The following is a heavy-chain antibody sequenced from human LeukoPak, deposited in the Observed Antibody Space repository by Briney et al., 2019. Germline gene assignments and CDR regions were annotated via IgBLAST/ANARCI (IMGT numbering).Heavy chain of an antibody. CDR3: ARGYHGRVDY. CDR1: EDSVSSNSAT. Sequence: SQTLSLTCAISEDSVSSNSATWNWIRQSPSRGLEWLGRTYYRSKWYNDYAVSVKSRISIDPDTSKNQFSLQLNSVTPEETAVYYCARGYHGRVDYWGQGTLVTVSS. D-gene: IGHD3-10*01. CDR2: TYYRSKWYN. V-gene: IGHV6-1*01. J-gene: IGHJ4*02.